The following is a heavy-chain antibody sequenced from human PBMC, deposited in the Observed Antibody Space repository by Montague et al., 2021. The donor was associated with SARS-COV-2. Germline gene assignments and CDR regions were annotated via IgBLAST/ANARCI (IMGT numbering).Heavy chain of an antibody. J-gene: IGHJ5*02. CDR3: ARERGYQLLSGWFDP. V-gene: IGHV4-59*01. CDR2: IYYNGTT. CDR1: GGSISSYY. D-gene: IGHD2-2*01. Sequence: SETLSLTCTVSGGSISSYYWSWIRQPPGKGLEWIGYIYYNGTTNYSPSLKGRVSISVDTSKNQFSLEMNSVTAADTAVYYCARERGYQLLSGWFDPWGQGTLVIVSS.